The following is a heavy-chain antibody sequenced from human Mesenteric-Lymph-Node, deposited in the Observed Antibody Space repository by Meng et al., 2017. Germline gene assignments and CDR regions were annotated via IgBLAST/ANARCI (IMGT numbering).Heavy chain of an antibody. CDR3: ARLAMHYDSSGYYFDY. CDR1: GFTVSTNY. J-gene: IGHJ4*02. CDR2: IYSGGST. D-gene: IGHD3-22*01. Sequence: EVQLVESGGGLIQPGGSLRLSCAASGFTVSTNYMSWVRQAPGEGLEWVSVIYSGGSTYYADSVKGRFTISRDNSKNTLYLQMNSLRAEDTAVYYCARLAMHYDSSGYYFDYWGQGTLVTVSS. V-gene: IGHV3-53*01.